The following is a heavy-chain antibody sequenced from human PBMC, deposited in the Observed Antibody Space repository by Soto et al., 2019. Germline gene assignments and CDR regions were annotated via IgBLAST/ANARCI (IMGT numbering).Heavy chain of an antibody. CDR1: GGTFSSDA. D-gene: IGHD5-18*01. CDR2: IIPIFGTA. Sequence: SVKRSCKASGGTFSSDAISWLRQAPGQGLEWMGGIIPIFGTANYARKFQGRVTITADKSTSTAYMELSSLRSEDTAVYYCARDFGYSYSNWFDPWGQGNLVTSPQ. V-gene: IGHV1-69*06. CDR3: ARDFGYSYSNWFDP. J-gene: IGHJ5*02.